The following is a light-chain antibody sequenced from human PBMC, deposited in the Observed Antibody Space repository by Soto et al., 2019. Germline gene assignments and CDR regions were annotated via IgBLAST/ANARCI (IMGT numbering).Light chain of an antibody. Sequence: QSVLTQPPSASGTPGQRVTISCSGSSSNIGSNTVNWYQHLPGTAPKLLIYASSIRPSGVPDRISGSKSGTSASLAISGLQAEDEADYYCHSYDNSLSGSRVFGGGTKLTVL. CDR2: ASS. V-gene: IGLV1-44*01. CDR3: HSYDNSLSGSRV. CDR1: SSNIGSNT. J-gene: IGLJ3*02.